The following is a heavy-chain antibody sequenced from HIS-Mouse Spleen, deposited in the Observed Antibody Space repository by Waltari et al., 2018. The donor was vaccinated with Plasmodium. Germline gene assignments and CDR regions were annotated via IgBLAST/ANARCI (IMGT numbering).Heavy chain of an antibody. CDR3: ARGGIVGATIDY. J-gene: IGHJ4*02. D-gene: IGHD1-26*01. V-gene: IGHV4-34*01. CDR1: GGSFSGYY. CDR2: INHSGSI. Sequence: QVQLQQWGAGLLKPSETLSLTCAVYGGSFSGYYWSWIRQPPGKGLEGVGEINHSGSINYTPALKSRVTISVDTSKNQFSLKLSSVTAADTAVYYCARGGIVGATIDYWGQGTLVTVSS.